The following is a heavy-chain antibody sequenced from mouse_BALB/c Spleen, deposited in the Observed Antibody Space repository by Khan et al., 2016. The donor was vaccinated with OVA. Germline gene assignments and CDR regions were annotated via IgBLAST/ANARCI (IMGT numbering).Heavy chain of an antibody. CDR2: INTYTGEP. J-gene: IGHJ4*01. Sequence: VQLVESGPELKKPGETVKISCKASGYTFTIYGMNWVRQAPGKGLKWMGWINTYTGEPTYADDFKGRFAFSLETSASTAFLQINNLKNEDTATYCCASVGYNGAMDYWGQGTSVTVSS. D-gene: IGHD2-14*01. CDR3: ASVGYNGAMDY. CDR1: GYTFTIYG. V-gene: IGHV9-3-1*01.